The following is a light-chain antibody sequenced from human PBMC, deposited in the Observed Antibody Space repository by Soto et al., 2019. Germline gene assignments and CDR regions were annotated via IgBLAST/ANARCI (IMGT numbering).Light chain of an antibody. V-gene: IGLV1-47*01. CDR3: VVWDDSLSVWV. J-gene: IGLJ3*02. CDR2: RNN. Sequence: QSVLTQPPSASETPGQRVIISCSGSSSNIGSNYVYWYQQLPGTAPKLLIYRNNQLPSGVPDRFSGSKSGTSASLAISGLRSEDEADYYCVVWDDSLSVWVFGGGTKL. CDR1: SSNIGSNY.